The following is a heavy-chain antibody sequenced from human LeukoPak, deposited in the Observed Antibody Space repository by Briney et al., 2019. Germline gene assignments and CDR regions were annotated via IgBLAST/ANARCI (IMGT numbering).Heavy chain of an antibody. J-gene: IGHJ6*02. CDR2: ISYDGSNK. CDR3: AKTYFDFYYYYYGMDV. Sequence: GGSLRLSCAASGFTFSSYGIHWVRQAPGKGLEWVAVISYDGSNKYYADSVKGRFTISRDNSKNTLYLQMNSLRAEDTAVYYCAKTYFDFYYYYYGMDVWGQGTTVTVSS. D-gene: IGHD3-9*01. CDR1: GFTFSSYG. V-gene: IGHV3-30*18.